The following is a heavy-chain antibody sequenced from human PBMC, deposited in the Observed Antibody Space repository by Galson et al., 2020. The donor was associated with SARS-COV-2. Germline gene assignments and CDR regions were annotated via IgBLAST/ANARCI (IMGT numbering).Heavy chain of an antibody. Sequence: GGSLRLSCAASGFTFDDYAMCWVRQAPGKGLEWVSGISWNSGSIGYADSVKGRFTVSRDNAKNSLYLQMNSLRAEDTALYYCAKDISSGGRYYFDDWAREPWSPSPQ. D-gene: IGHD2-15*01. J-gene: IGHJ4*02. V-gene: IGHV3-9*01. CDR3: AKDISSGGRYYFDD. CDR2: ISWNSGSI. CDR1: GFTFDDYA.